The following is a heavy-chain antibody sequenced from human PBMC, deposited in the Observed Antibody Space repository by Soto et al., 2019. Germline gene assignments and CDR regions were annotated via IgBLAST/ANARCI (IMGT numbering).Heavy chain of an antibody. CDR2: ISSRSYTI. CDR1: GFTFSTYS. Sequence: GGSLRLSCAASGFTFSTYSMNRARQAPGQGLEWVSYISSRSYTIYYVDSVKGRFTISRDNAKNSLYLQMNSLRDEDTAVYYCARGGSSSDNGLDVWGQGTTVTVSS. V-gene: IGHV3-48*02. CDR3: ARGGSSSDNGLDV. D-gene: IGHD6-6*01. J-gene: IGHJ6*02.